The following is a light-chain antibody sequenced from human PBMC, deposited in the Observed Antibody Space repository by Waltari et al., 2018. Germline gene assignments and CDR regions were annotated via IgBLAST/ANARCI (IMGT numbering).Light chain of an antibody. CDR2: DAS. J-gene: IGKJ5*01. V-gene: IGKV3-15*01. Sequence: ILMTQSPATLSVSPGERDTLSCRASQGIFSNLAWYQQRPGQAPRLLIYDASTRAPGVPSRFSGSGSGTEFTLTIRSLQSEDSAVYYCQQYNVWPPITFGQGTRLEIK. CDR1: QGIFSN. CDR3: QQYNVWPPIT.